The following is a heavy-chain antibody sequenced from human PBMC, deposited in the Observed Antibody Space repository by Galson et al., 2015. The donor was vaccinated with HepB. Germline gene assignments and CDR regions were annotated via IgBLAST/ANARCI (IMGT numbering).Heavy chain of an antibody. V-gene: IGHV4-39*07. CDR2: IYYSGST. D-gene: IGHD6-19*01. CDR3: ARSLAVAYNWFDP. CDR1: GGSISSSSYY. J-gene: IGHJ5*02. Sequence: ETLSLTCTVSGGSISSSSYYWGWIRQPPGKGLEWIGSIYYSGSTYYNPSLKSRVTISVDTSKNQFSLKLSSVTAADTAVYYCARSLAVAYNWFDPWGQGTLVTVSS.